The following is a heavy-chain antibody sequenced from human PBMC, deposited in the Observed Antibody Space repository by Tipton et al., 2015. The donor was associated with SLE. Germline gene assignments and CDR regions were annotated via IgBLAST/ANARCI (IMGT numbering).Heavy chain of an antibody. CDR2: IYYSGST. CDR3: VVGTKVILVDY. D-gene: IGHD4-11*01. J-gene: IGHJ4*02. Sequence: TLSLTCTVSGGSLSPYHWSWIRQSPGKTLEWIGYIYYSGSTNYNPSLKSRVTMSLDTSKNQLSLKLSSVTAADTALYYCVVGTKVILVDYWGQGTLVTVSS. CDR1: GGSLSPYH. V-gene: IGHV4-59*12.